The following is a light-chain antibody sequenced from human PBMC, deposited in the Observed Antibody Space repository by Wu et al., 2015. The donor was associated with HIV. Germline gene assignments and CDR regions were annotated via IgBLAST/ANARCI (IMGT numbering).Light chain of an antibody. CDR2: GAS. CDR1: QSVRVNY. J-gene: IGKJ1*01. Sequence: EIVLTQSPGTLSLSPGERATLSCRASQSVRVNYLAWYQQKPGQAPRVLIYGASSRATGIPDRFSGRGSGTDFTLTISRLEPEDFAVYICQQYNEWPAFGQGTKVEIK. CDR3: QQYNEWPA. V-gene: IGKV3-20*01.